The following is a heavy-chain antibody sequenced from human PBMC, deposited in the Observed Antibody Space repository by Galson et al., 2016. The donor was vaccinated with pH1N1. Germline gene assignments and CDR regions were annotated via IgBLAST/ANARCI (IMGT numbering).Heavy chain of an antibody. CDR3: AKDLLITGWTPVINPVDS. CDR2: IRTDGSNK. D-gene: IGHD2-15*01. Sequence: SLRLSCAASGFSFSRYGFHWVRQAPGKGLEWVAFIRTDGSNKNYADSVKGRFTISRDNSKNSLFLQMNGLRNEDTAVYYCAKDLLITGWTPVINPVDSWGQGTLVTVSS. J-gene: IGHJ4*02. CDR1: GFSFSRYG. V-gene: IGHV3-30*02.